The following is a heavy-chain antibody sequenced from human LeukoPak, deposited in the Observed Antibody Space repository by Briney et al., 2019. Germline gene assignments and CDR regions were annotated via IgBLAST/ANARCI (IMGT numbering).Heavy chain of an antibody. Sequence: ASVKVSCKASGYTFPSYDINWVRQATGQGLEWMGWMNANSGNTGYAQKFQGRVTMTRNTSISTAYMELSSLRSEDTAVYYCARGLEQGRITIFGVVIYYYYYMDVWGKGTTVTVSS. D-gene: IGHD3-3*01. J-gene: IGHJ6*03. V-gene: IGHV1-8*01. CDR3: ARGLEQGRITIFGVVIYYYYYMDV. CDR2: MNANSGNT. CDR1: GYTFPSYD.